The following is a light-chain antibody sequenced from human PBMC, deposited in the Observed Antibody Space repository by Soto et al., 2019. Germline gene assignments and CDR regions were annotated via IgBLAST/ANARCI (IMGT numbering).Light chain of an antibody. J-gene: IGKJ1*01. V-gene: IGKV3-15*01. CDR1: QSVSGN. CDR3: LQYNNWPPWT. CDR2: GAS. Sequence: EIVMTQSPATLSVSPGERATLSCRASQSVSGNLAWYQQKPGQAPRLLIYGASTRATGIPARFSGSGSGTEFNLTISSLQSEDFAVYYCLQYNNWPPWTFGQGTKMEIK.